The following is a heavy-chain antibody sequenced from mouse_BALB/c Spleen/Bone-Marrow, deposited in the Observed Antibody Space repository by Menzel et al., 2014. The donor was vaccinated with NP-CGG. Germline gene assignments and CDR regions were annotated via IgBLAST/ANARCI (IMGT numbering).Heavy chain of an antibody. CDR3: ARDRGLTYFDY. D-gene: IGHD2-4*01. CDR2: IRNKANGYTT. J-gene: IGHJ2*01. Sequence: EVMLVESGGGLVQPGGSLRLSCATSGFTFTDYYMSWVRQPPGKALEWLGFIRNKANGYTTEYSASVKGRFTISRDNSQSIVYLQMNTLRAEDSATYYCARDRGLTYFDYWGQGTTLTVSS. V-gene: IGHV7-3*02. CDR1: GFTFTDYY.